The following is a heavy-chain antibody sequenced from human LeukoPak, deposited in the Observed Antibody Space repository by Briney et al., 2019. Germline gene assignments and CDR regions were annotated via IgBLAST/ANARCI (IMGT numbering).Heavy chain of an antibody. CDR1: GASISTSGSY. V-gene: IGHV4-39*01. Sequence: SETLSLTCSVSGASISTSGSYWGWIRQPPGKGLEGIGSIYYSGKTYDNPSLKSRVTMSVDMSKNQFSLQLNSVTAADTAVYYCARTIIAFHSPLDSWGQGTLVTVSS. CDR2: IYYSGKT. J-gene: IGHJ4*02. D-gene: IGHD2-15*01. CDR3: ARTIIAFHSPLDS.